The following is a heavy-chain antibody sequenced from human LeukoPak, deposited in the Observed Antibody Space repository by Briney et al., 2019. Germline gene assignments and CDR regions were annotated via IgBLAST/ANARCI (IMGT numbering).Heavy chain of an antibody. CDR1: GGSISSSSYY. J-gene: IGHJ6*03. D-gene: IGHD6-19*01. CDR2: IYYSGST. Sequence: SATLSLTCTVSGGSISSSSYYWGWIRQPPGKGLEWIGSIYYSGSTNYNPSLKSRVTMSVDTSKNQFSLKLSSVTAADTAVYYCARDSSGWPNYYYYMDVWGKGTTVTISS. V-gene: IGHV4-39*07. CDR3: ARDSSGWPNYYYYMDV.